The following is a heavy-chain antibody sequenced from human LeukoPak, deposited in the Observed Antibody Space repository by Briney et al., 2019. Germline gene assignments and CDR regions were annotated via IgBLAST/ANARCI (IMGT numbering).Heavy chain of an antibody. CDR3: ARSLSSRFSGPRRPYYFDS. D-gene: IGHD3-16*02. CDR2: ISSSGGST. V-gene: IGHV3-23*01. Sequence: GGSLRLSCAASGFTLSSYAMSWVRQAPGKGLQWVSGISSSGGSTYYVDSVKGRLTISTDNSKNTLYLQMNSLRAEDTAVYYCARSLSSRFSGPRRPYYFDSWGQGTLVTVSS. J-gene: IGHJ4*02. CDR1: GFTLSSYA.